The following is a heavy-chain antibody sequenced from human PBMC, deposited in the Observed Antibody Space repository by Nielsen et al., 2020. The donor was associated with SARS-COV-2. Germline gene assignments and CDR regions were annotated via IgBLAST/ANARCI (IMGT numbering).Heavy chain of an antibody. V-gene: IGHV3-33*05. CDR3: ARRSSSWYGDY. D-gene: IGHD6-13*01. J-gene: IGHJ4*02. CDR2: ISYEGSKR. Sequence: WIRQPPGKGLEWVAYISYEGSKRYYADSVKGRFTISRDNAKNSLYLQMNSLRAEDTAVYYCARRSSSWYGDYWGQGTLVTVSS.